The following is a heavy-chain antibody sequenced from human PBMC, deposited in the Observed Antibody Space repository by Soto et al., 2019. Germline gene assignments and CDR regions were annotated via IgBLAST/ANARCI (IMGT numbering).Heavy chain of an antibody. D-gene: IGHD3-22*01. CDR2: IIPIFGTA. J-gene: IGHJ4*02. CDR3: ASLFYGSSGYWDY. CDR1: AGTFSSYA. V-gene: IGHV1-69*01. Sequence: SVKVSCKASAGTFSSYAISWLRQAPGQGLEWMGGIIPIFGTANYAQKFQGRVTITADESTSTTYMELSSLRSEDTAVYYCASLFYGSSGYWDYWGQGTLVTVSS.